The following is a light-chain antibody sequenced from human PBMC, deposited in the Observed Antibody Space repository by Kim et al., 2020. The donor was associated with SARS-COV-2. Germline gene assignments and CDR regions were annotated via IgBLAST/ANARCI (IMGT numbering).Light chain of an antibody. CDR2: GAS. J-gene: IGKJ5*01. CDR1: QSVTGTN. V-gene: IGKV3-20*01. Sequence: PGERATLSCRASQSVTGTNLAWYQQRPGQAPRLLMYGASYRDSGIPDRFSGSGSGTDFTLTISRLEPEDFAVYYCQYYGSSPPVTFGQRTRLEIK. CDR3: QYYGSSPPVT.